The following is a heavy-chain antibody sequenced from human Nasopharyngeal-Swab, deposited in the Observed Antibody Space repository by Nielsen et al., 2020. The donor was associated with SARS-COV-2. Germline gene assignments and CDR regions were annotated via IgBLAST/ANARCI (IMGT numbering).Heavy chain of an antibody. D-gene: IGHD3-3*01. CDR3: ARHPKTRYDFRSVNGFDP. V-gene: IGHV5-10-1*01. Sequence: GESLNISCKGSGYSFTSYWISWVRQLPGKGLEWMGRIDPSDSYTNYSPSFQRHVTISADKSISTAYLQWSSLKASDTAMYYCARHPKTRYDFRSVNGFDPWGQGTLVTVSS. CDR1: GYSFTSYW. CDR2: IDPSDSYT. J-gene: IGHJ5*02.